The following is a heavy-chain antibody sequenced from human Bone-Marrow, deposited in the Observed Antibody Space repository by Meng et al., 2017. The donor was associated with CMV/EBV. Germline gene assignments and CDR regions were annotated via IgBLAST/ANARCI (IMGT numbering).Heavy chain of an antibody. CDR3: AKVHHDVSPINDSDD. V-gene: IGHV3-23*01. CDR1: GFTFSSYA. Sequence: GESLKISCAASGFTFSSYAMSWVRQAPGKGLEWVSSIRCDGSNTYYADSVKGRFTISRDNSKNTLFLQLNSLRAEDTAIYYCAKVHHDVSPINDSDDWGQGTMVTVYS. D-gene: IGHD3-16*01. CDR2: IRCDGSNT. J-gene: IGHJ6*01.